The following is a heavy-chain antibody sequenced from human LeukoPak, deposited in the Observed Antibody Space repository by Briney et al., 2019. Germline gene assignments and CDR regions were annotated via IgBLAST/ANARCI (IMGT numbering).Heavy chain of an antibody. V-gene: IGHV4-34*01. D-gene: IGHD4-11*01. CDR3: ARESDYRPAGGFDY. CDR1: GGSFSGYY. J-gene: IGHJ4*02. CDR2: INHSGST. Sequence: PSETLSLTCAVYGGSFSGYYWTWIRQPPGKGLEWIGKINHSGSTNYNPSLKSRVTISVDTSKNQFSLKLSSVTAADTAVYYCARESDYRPAGGFDYWGQGTLVTVSS.